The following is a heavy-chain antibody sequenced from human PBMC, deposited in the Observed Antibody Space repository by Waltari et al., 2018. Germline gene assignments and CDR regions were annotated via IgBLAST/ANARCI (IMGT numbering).Heavy chain of an antibody. J-gene: IGHJ4*02. CDR3: AREDDGYFDY. CDR2: INNNGGST. CDR1: GFTFSRYP. V-gene: IGHV3-64*01. Sequence: EVQLVESGGGLVQPGGSLRLSCTASGFTFSRYPMQWVRQAPGKGLECVSAINNNGGSTYYANSVKGRFTISRDNSKNTLYLRMGSLRAEDMGVYYCAREDDGYFDYWGQGTLVTVSS. D-gene: IGHD1-1*01.